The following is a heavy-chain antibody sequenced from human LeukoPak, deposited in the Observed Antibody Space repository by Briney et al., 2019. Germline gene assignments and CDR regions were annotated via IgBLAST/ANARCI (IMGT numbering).Heavy chain of an antibody. Sequence: SVKASCKASGGTFSSYAISWVRQAPGQGLEWMGGIIPIFGTANYAQKFQGRVTITADESTSTAYMELSSLRSEDTAVYYRARDRGSYPLGYAFDIWGQGTMVTVSS. CDR2: IIPIFGTA. V-gene: IGHV1-69*13. J-gene: IGHJ3*02. CDR1: GGTFSSYA. CDR3: ARDRGSYPLGYAFDI. D-gene: IGHD1-26*01.